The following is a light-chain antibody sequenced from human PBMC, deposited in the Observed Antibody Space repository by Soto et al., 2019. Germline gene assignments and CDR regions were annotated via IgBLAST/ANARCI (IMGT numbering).Light chain of an antibody. V-gene: IGLV2-14*01. CDR3: SSYTTSSTRV. J-gene: IGLJ1*01. CDR1: SSDVGIYNY. CDR2: EVS. Sequence: QSVLTQPASVSGSPGQSIAISCTGSSSDVGIYNYVSWYQQHPGKVPKLIIYEVSNRPSGVFNRFSGSKSGNTASLTISGLQAEDEADYYCSSYTTSSTRVFGTGTKLTVL.